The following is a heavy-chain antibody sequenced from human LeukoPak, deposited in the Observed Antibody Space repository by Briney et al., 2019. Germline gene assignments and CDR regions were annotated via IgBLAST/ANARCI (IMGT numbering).Heavy chain of an antibody. D-gene: IGHD3-22*01. CDR1: GFTFSSYG. Sequence: GRSLRLSCAASGFTFSSYGMHWVRQAPGKGLEWVAVIWYDGSNKYYADSVRGRFTVSRDNSKNTVYLQMNSLRAEDTAMYYCARDVDTSSHYSLFDFWGQGTLVTVSS. V-gene: IGHV3-33*01. CDR3: ARDVDTSSHYSLFDF. CDR2: IWYDGSNK. J-gene: IGHJ4*01.